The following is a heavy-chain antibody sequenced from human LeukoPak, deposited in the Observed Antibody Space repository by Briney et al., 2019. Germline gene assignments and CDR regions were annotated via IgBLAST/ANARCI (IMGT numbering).Heavy chain of an antibody. CDR2: IIPILGIA. V-gene: IGHV1-69*04. CDR3: ARDSYYYGSGSPVKYYYGMDV. CDR1: GGTFSSYA. J-gene: IGHJ6*02. Sequence: ASVKVSCKASGGTFSSYANSWVRQAPGQGLEWMGRIIPILGIANYAQKFQGRVTITADKSTSTAYMELSSLRSEDTAVYYCARDSYYYGSGSPVKYYYGMDVWGQGTTVTVSS. D-gene: IGHD3-10*01.